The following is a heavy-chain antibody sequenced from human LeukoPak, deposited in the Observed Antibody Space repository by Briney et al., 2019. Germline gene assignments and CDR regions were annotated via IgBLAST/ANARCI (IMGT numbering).Heavy chain of an antibody. Sequence: ASVKVSCKASGYTFTGYYMHWVRQAPGQGLERMGWINPNSGGTNYAQKFQGRFTMTRDTSISTAYMELSRLRSDDTAVYYCARDRDRYVRSPDYWGQGTLVTVSS. V-gene: IGHV1-2*02. D-gene: IGHD1-14*01. J-gene: IGHJ4*02. CDR1: GYTFTGYY. CDR2: INPNSGGT. CDR3: ARDRDRYVRSPDY.